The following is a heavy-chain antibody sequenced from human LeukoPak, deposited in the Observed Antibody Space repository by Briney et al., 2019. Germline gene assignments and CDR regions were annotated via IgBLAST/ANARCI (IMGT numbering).Heavy chain of an antibody. CDR2: IYYSGST. J-gene: IGHJ5*02. V-gene: IGHV4-59*01. CDR1: GGSISSYY. CDR3: ARAHYGSGSYYLRFDP. Sequence: SETLSLTCTVSGGSISSYYWSWIRQPPGKGLEWIGYIYYSGSTNYNPSLKSRVTISVDTSKNQFSLKLSFVTAADTAVYYCARAHYGSGSYYLRFDPWGQGTLVTVSS. D-gene: IGHD3-10*01.